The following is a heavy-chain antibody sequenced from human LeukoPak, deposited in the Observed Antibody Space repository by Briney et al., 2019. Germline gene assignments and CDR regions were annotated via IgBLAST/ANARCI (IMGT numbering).Heavy chain of an antibody. J-gene: IGHJ6*02. CDR1: GGSFSGYH. CDR3: ARGPSIQLWSDPYYYYGMDV. V-gene: IGHV4-34*01. CDR2: INHSGST. D-gene: IGHD5-18*01. Sequence: SETLSLTCAVYGGSFSGYHWSWIRQPPGKGLEWIGEINHSGSTNYNPSLKSRVTISVDTSKNQFSLKLSSVTAADTAVYYCARGPSIQLWSDPYYYYGMDVWGQGTTVTVSS.